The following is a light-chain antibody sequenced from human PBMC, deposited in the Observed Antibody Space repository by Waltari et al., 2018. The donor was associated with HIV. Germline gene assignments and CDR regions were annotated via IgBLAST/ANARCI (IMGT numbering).Light chain of an antibody. CDR1: QSVSSN. CDR3: QQYNNWPRT. CDR2: GAS. J-gene: IGKJ2*01. V-gene: IGKV3-15*01. Sequence: ELVVTQSPVTLSVSPGARATLSRRASQSVSSNLAWYHQQPGQAPRLLIYGASTRATGIPARFSGSGSGTEFTLTISSLQSEDFAVYYCQQYNNWPRTFGQGTKLEIK.